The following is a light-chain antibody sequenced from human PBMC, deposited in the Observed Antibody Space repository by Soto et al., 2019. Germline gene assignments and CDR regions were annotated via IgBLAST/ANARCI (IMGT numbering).Light chain of an antibody. CDR1: QSLVHSDGIAY. J-gene: IGKJ5*01. Sequence: DVVMTQSPLSLPVTLGQPASISCRSNQSLVHSDGIAYFSWFQQRPGRSPRRLIYKVSNRDSGVPARFSGSGSGTDFALKISSVEAEDVGVDYCMQGTHWPITFGQGTRLEIK. V-gene: IGKV2-30*02. CDR3: MQGTHWPIT. CDR2: KVS.